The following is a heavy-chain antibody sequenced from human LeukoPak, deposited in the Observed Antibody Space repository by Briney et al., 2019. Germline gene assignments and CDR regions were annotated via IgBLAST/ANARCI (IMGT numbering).Heavy chain of an antibody. V-gene: IGHV4-59*01. D-gene: IGHD6-13*01. CDR1: GGSISSYY. CDR3: ARAARIAAVLAPFDP. Sequence: SETLSLTCTFSGGSISSYYWSWIRQPPGKGLEWIGYIYYSGSTNYNPSLKSRVTISVDTSKNQFSLKLSSVTAADTAVYYCARAARIAAVLAPFDPWGQGTLVTVTS. J-gene: IGHJ5*02. CDR2: IYYSGST.